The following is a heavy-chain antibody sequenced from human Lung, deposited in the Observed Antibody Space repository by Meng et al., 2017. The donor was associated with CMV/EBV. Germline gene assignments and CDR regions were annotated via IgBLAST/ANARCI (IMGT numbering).Heavy chain of an antibody. CDR1: LFTFNTHS. V-gene: IGHV3-23*01. D-gene: IGHD2-21*01. CDR2: VSGSGSTT. J-gene: IGHJ6*01. Sequence: LXXSSSLFTFNTHSINWVRQAPGKGLEWIAGVSGSGSTTYYADSVRGRFTVSRDNSRNTLDLQMDSPRPADTAVYYCAKDLLAAYFYYYAMDVWGPGTXVTVSS. CDR3: AKDLLAAYFYYYAMDV.